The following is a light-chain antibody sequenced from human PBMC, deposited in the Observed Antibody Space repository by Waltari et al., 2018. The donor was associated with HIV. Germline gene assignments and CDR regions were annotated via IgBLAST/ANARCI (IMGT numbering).Light chain of an antibody. CDR3: QSAESTGIGV. CDR2: KDS. J-gene: IGLJ3*02. CDR1: VLPQQY. V-gene: IGLV3-25*03. Sequence: SYELTQPPSVSVSPGQTARITCSGDVLPQQYAYLYQQMPGQAPVLVIYKDSERPSGIPERFSASSSGTTVTLTSSGVQAEDEADYYCQSAESTGIGVFGGGTKLTVL.